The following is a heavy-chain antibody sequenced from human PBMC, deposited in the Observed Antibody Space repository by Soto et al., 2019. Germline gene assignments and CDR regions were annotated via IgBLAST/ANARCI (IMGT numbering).Heavy chain of an antibody. CDR3: ATRQPSSRGY. CDR2: INHSGST. CDR1: GGSISSYY. D-gene: IGHD6-13*01. V-gene: IGHV4-34*01. J-gene: IGHJ4*02. Sequence: SETLSLTCTVSGGSISSYYWSWIRQPPGKGLEWIGEINHSGSTNYNPSLKSRVTISVDTSKNQFSLKLSSVTAADTAVYYCATRQPSSRGYWGQGTLVTVSS.